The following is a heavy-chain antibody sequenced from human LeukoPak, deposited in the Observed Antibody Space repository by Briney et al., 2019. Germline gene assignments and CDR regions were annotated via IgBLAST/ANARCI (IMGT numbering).Heavy chain of an antibody. CDR2: INSDGSGT. D-gene: IGHD2-2*01. CDR1: GFTFSSYW. V-gene: IGHV3-74*01. CDR3: ARGVGYCSSTSCYWWFDP. Sequence: SGGSLRLSCAASGFTFSSYWMHWVRQAPGKGLVWVSRINSDGSGTSYADSVKGRFTISRDSAKNTLYPQMNSLRAEDTAVYYCARGVGYCSSTSCYWWFDPWGQGTLVTVSS. J-gene: IGHJ5*02.